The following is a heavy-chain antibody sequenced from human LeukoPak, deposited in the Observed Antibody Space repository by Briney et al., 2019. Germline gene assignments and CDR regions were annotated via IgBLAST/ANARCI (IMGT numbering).Heavy chain of an antibody. CDR1: GYTFTGYY. Sequence: GASVKVSCKASGYTFTGYYMHWVRQAPGQGLAWMGWINPNSGGTNYAQKFQGRVTMTRDTSISTAYMELSRLRSDDTAVYYCARKHSSGWDYFDYWGQGTLVTVSS. CDR3: ARKHSSGWDYFDY. CDR2: INPNSGGT. D-gene: IGHD6-19*01. V-gene: IGHV1-2*02. J-gene: IGHJ4*02.